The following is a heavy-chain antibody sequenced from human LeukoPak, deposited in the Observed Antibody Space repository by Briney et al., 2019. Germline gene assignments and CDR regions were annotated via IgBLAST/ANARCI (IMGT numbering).Heavy chain of an antibody. Sequence: SETLSLTCTVSGGSISGYYWSWIRQPPGKGLEWIGYIYYSGSTNYNPSLKSRVTISVDTSKNQFSLKLSSVTAADTAVYYCARAGDYCSSTSCLGDWFDPWGQGTLVTVSS. CDR1: GGSISGYY. V-gene: IGHV4-59*01. J-gene: IGHJ5*02. CDR3: ARAGDYCSSTSCLGDWFDP. D-gene: IGHD2-2*01. CDR2: IYYSGST.